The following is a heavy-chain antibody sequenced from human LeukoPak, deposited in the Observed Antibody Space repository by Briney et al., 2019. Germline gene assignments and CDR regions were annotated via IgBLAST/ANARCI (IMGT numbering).Heavy chain of an antibody. CDR2: LNEDGSNI. V-gene: IGHV3-7*03. J-gene: IGHJ4*02. Sequence: GGSLTLPCAPSGPAFTSYWTTWVRQAPGKGRECVASLNEDGSNISYVGSVKGRFTISRDTAQNSLYLQMNSPTAEDTAVYYCARAVTSMDGYSGQGSLVT. CDR3: ARAVTSMDGY. CDR1: GPAFTSYW. D-gene: IGHD5-18*01.